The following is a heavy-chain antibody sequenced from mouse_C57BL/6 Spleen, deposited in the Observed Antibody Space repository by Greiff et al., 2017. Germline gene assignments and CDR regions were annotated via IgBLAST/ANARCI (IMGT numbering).Heavy chain of an antibody. CDR3: ARMGSTDY. CDR1: GYAFTNYL. CDR2: INPGSGGT. Sequence: QVQLQQSGAELVRPGTSVKVSCKASGYAFTNYLIEWVKQRPGQGLEWIGVINPGSGGTNYNEKFKGKATLTADKSSSTAYMQLSSLTSEDSAVYYCARMGSTDYWGQGTTLTVSS. J-gene: IGHJ2*01. D-gene: IGHD5-1*01. V-gene: IGHV1-54*01.